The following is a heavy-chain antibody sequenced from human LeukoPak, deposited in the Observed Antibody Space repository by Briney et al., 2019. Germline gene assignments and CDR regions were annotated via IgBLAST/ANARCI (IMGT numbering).Heavy chain of an antibody. Sequence: GGSLKLSCAASGITFSGSAMHWVRQASGKGLEWVGRIRSKANSYATAYAASVKGRFTISRDDSKNTAYLQMNSLKTEDTAVYYCTRRPGYSYPFDYWGQGTLVTVSS. D-gene: IGHD5-18*01. J-gene: IGHJ4*02. V-gene: IGHV3-73*01. CDR3: TRRPGYSYPFDY. CDR1: GITFSGSA. CDR2: IRSKANSYAT.